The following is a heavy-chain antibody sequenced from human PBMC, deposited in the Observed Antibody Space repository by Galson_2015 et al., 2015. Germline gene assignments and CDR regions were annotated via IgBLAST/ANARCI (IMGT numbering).Heavy chain of an antibody. V-gene: IGHV3-7*01. J-gene: IGHJ4*02. CDR2: VKQDGSEK. CDR1: GFTFSSYW. CDR3: ARDFSGGYDDFDY. Sequence: SLRLSCAASGFTFSSYWMSWVRQAPGKGLEWVANVKQDGSEKYYVDSVKGRFTISRDNAKNSLYLQMNSLRAEDTAVYYCARDFSGGYDDFDYWGRGTLVTVSS. D-gene: IGHD5-12*01.